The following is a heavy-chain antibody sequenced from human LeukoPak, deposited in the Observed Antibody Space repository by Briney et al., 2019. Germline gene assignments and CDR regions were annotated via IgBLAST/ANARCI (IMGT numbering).Heavy chain of an antibody. Sequence: GGSLRLSCAASGFTFSSYGMSWVRQAPGKGLEWVSSISDSGVITYYTDSVKGRFTISRDNSKNMLYLQMNSLRADDTAVYFCAKGYDSTYYYYYFMDVWGKGTKVTISS. V-gene: IGHV3-23*01. J-gene: IGHJ6*03. CDR2: ISDSGVIT. CDR3: AKGYDSTYYYYYFMDV. CDR1: GFTFSSYG. D-gene: IGHD3-22*01.